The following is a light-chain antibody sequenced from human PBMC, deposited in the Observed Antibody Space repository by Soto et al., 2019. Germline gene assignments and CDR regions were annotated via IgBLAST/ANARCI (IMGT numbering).Light chain of an antibody. CDR2: GTS. J-gene: IGKJ1*01. V-gene: IGKV3-20*01. CDR1: QSVSSSY. Sequence: EIVMTQSPATLSVAPGERATLSFGSSQSVSSSYLAWYQQKPGQAPRLLIYGTSSRATGISDRFRGSGSGTDFTLTISRLEPEDFAVYYCQQNDSSPSWTFGQGTKVDIK. CDR3: QQNDSSPSWT.